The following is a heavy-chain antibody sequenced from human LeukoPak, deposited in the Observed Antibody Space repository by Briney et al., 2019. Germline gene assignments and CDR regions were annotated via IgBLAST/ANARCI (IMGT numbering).Heavy chain of an antibody. Sequence: ASVKVSCKASGNTFTSYYIHWVRQAPGQGLEWMGIINPSSGSTNYAQKFQGRVTMTRDTSTSTVYMELSSLRSEDTAVYYCASSGRLGNWFDPWGQGTLVTVSS. CDR3: ASSGRLGNWFDP. V-gene: IGHV1-46*01. CDR2: INPSSGST. CDR1: GNTFTSYY. D-gene: IGHD2-15*01. J-gene: IGHJ5*02.